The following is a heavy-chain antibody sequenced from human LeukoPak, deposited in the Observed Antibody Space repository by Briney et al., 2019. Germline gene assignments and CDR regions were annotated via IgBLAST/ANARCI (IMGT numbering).Heavy chain of an antibody. D-gene: IGHD4/OR15-4a*01. CDR3: ARGQGAYYYMDV. V-gene: IGHV4-34*01. J-gene: IGHJ6*03. CDR2: INHSGGT. CDR1: GGSFSGYY. Sequence: SETLSLTCAVYGGSFSGYYWSWIRQPPGKGLEWIGEINHSGGTNYNPSLKSRVTISVDTSKNQFSLKLSSVTAADTAVYYCARGQGAYYYMDVWGKGTTVTVSS.